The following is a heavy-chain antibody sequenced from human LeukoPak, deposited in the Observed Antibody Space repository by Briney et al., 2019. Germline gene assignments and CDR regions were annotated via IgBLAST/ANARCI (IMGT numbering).Heavy chain of an antibody. CDR2: IVVGSGNT. CDR3: ACVWGSYRYIDNWFDP. CDR1: GFTFTSSA. Sequence: SVNVSCKASGFTFTSSAMQWVRQARGQRLECIGWIVVGSGNTNYAQKFQERVTITRDMSTSTAYMELSSLRSEDTAVYYCACVWGSYRYIDNWFDPWGQGTLVTVSS. J-gene: IGHJ5*02. V-gene: IGHV1-58*02. D-gene: IGHD3-16*02.